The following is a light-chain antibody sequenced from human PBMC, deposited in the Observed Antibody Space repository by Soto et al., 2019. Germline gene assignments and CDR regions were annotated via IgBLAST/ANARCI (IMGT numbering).Light chain of an antibody. CDR3: QQHYNSPRT. CDR1: QPISDY. J-gene: IGKJ1*01. Sequence: DIQITQSPSSLSRSVGDRVTITCRTSQPISDYLNWYQQKPGKAPTLLIYTTSNLQSGVPSRFSGSGSATHFTLTISSLQPEDFATYYCQQHYNSPRTFGQGSKVDIK. CDR2: TTS. V-gene: IGKV1-39*01.